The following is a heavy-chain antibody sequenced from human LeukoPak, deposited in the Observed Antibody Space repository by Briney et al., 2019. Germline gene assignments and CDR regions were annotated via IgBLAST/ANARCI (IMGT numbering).Heavy chain of an antibody. V-gene: IGHV1-69*05. CDR1: GGTFSSYA. Sequence: ASVKVSCKASGGTFSSYAISWVRQAPGQGLEWMGGIIPIFGTANYAQKFQGRVTITTDESTSTAYMELSSLRSEDTAVYYCGRERRSSSSSRNWFDPWGQGTLVTVSS. CDR3: GRERRSSSSSRNWFDP. J-gene: IGHJ5*02. CDR2: IIPIFGTA. D-gene: IGHD6-6*01.